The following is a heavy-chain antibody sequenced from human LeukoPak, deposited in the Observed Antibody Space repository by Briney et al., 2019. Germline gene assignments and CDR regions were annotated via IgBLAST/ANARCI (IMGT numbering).Heavy chain of an antibody. V-gene: IGHV6-1*01. J-gene: IGHJ4*02. D-gene: IGHD6-13*01. CDR2: TYYRSKWYN. CDR3: ARDPRRGYSSSYPVAYYFDY. Sequence: SQTLSLTCAISGDSVSSNSAAWNWIRQSPSRGLEWLGRTYYRSKWYNDYAVSVKSRITINPDTSKNQFSLQLNSVTPEDTAVYYCARDPRRGYSSSYPVAYYFDYWGQGTLSPSPQ. CDR1: GDSVSSNSAA.